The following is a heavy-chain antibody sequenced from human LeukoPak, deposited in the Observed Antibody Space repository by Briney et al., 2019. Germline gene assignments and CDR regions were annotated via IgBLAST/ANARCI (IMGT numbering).Heavy chain of an antibody. CDR3: ARAPSEITMVRGAFDY. J-gene: IGHJ4*02. Sequence: SETLSLTCTVSGGSIISNSYYWGWIRQPPGKGLEWIGYIYYSGSTNYNPSLKSRVTISVDTSKNQFSLKLSSVTAADTAVYYCARAPSEITMVRGAFDYWGQGTLVTVSS. CDR2: IYYSGST. CDR1: GGSIISNSYY. V-gene: IGHV4-61*05. D-gene: IGHD3-10*01.